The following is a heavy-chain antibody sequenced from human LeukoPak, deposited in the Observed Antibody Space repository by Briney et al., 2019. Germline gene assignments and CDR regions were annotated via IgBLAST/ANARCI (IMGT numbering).Heavy chain of an antibody. V-gene: IGHV3-48*04. CDR2: ISSSGSTI. D-gene: IGHD3-3*01. CDR1: GFTFSSYA. J-gene: IGHJ5*02. CDR3: ARAMYYDFVRGGRDWFDP. Sequence: GGSLRLSCAASGFTFSSYAMSWVRQAPGKGLEWVSYISSSGSTIYYADSVKGRFTISRDNAKNSLYLQMNSLRAEDTAVYYCARAMYYDFVRGGRDWFDPWGQGTLVTVSS.